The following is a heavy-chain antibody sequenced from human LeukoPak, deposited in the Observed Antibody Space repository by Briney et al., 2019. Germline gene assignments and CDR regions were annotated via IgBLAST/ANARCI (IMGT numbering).Heavy chain of an antibody. Sequence: GGSLRLSCVASGFTFVHFSMHWVRQAPGKGLEWVSYISSGSTYTNYGDAVKGRFIISRDNAKNSLYLQMNSLRAEDTAVYYCARVSSSSTNYFDSWGQGTLVTVSS. CDR1: GFTFVHFS. CDR2: ISSGSTYT. D-gene: IGHD6-19*01. V-gene: IGHV3-11*06. J-gene: IGHJ4*02. CDR3: ARVSSSSTNYFDS.